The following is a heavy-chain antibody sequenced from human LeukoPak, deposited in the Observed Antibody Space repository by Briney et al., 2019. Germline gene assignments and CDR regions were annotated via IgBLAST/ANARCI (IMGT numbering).Heavy chain of an antibody. CDR2: ISWDGGST. CDR1: GFTFDDYA. Sequence: PGGSLRLSCAASGFTFDDYAMHWVRQAPGKGLEWVSLISWDGGSTYYADSVKGRFTFSRDNSKNSLYLQMNSLRAEDTALYYCAKDISQRCSGGSCYSDVVFQHWGQGTLVTVSP. CDR3: AKDISQRCSGGSCYSDVVFQH. D-gene: IGHD2-15*01. J-gene: IGHJ1*01. V-gene: IGHV3-43D*04.